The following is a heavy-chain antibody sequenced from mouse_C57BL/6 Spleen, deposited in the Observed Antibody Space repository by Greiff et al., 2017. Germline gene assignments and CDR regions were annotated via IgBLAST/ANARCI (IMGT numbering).Heavy chain of an antibody. Sequence: VQLQQSGAELVKPGASVKLSCKASGYTFTSYWMQWVKQRPGQGLEWIGEIDPSDSYTNYNQKFKGKATLTVDTSSSTAYMQLSSLTSEDSAVYYCARGQLLRSFAYWGQGTLVTVSA. CDR2: IDPSDSYT. CDR3: ARGQLLRSFAY. V-gene: IGHV1-50*01. J-gene: IGHJ3*01. CDR1: GYTFTSYW. D-gene: IGHD1-1*01.